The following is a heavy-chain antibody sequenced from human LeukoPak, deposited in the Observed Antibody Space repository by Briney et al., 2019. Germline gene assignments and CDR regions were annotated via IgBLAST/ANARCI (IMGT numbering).Heavy chain of an antibody. V-gene: IGHV3-23*01. CDR1: GFTFSNYT. D-gene: IGHD6-19*01. Sequence: GGSLRLSCAASGFTFSNYTMSWVRQAPGKGPEWVSVLSGSGGSTYYADSVKGRFTISRGNSKNTLYLQMNSLRAEDTAVYYCAKHDSSGWYSTDCYGMDVWGQGTTVTVSS. CDR2: LSGSGGST. CDR3: AKHDSSGWYSTDCYGMDV. J-gene: IGHJ6*02.